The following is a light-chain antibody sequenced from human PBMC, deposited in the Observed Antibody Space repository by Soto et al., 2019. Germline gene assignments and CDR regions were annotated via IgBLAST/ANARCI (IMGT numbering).Light chain of an antibody. CDR3: SSYTSSTTLI. CDR2: XXX. Sequence: QSVLTQPASVSGSPGQSITISCTGTSSDVGRYNYVYWYQQHPGKAPKLXIXXXXXXPSGVSDRFSGSKSGNTASLTISGXXXXXXXXXXCSSYTSSTTLIFGGGTKLTVL. CDR1: SSDVGRYNY. J-gene: IGLJ2*01. V-gene: IGLV2-14*01.